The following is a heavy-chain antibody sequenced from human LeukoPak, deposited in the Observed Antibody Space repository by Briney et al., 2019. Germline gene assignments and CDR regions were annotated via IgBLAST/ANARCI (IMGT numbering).Heavy chain of an antibody. Sequence: SETLSLTCTVSGGSISSYYWSWIRQPPGKGREWIGHIYYSGSTNYKPPLKSAVAISVDTSTTQFSLTLNSVTAADTAVYYCARHSGSRTKYYPFGSWGQGTLVTVSS. CDR2: IYYSGST. V-gene: IGHV4-59*01. J-gene: IGHJ4*02. D-gene: IGHD6-19*01. CDR3: ARHSGSRTKYYPFGS. CDR1: GGSISSYY.